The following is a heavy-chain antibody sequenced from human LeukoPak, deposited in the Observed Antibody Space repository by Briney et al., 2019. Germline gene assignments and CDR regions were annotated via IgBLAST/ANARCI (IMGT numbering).Heavy chain of an antibody. CDR1: GLTFSNYD. D-gene: IGHD3-10*01. J-gene: IGHJ4*02. CDR2: VSGSCDDT. CDR3: AKSYNNPTVAIRVRGVIPHFDS. Sequence: PGGSLRLSCAASGLTFSNYDMNWVRQAPGKGLEWVSSVSGSCDDTYYADSVKGRFIISRDNSKTTMYLQMNSMRADDTAVYYCAKSYNNPTVAIRVRGVIPHFDSWGQGSLVTVSS. V-gene: IGHV3-23*01.